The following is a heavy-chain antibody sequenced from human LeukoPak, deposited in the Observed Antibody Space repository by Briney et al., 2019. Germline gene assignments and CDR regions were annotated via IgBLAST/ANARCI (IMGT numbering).Heavy chain of an antibody. Sequence: SETLSLTCTVSGGSISSYYWNWIRKPPGKGLEWIGSIYYSGNTKYNPSLESRVTISVDTSKNQISLKLSSVTAADTTIYYCASPITFGGVIVIPGAFDIWGQGTMVTVSS. D-gene: IGHD3-16*02. V-gene: IGHV4-59*01. CDR1: GGSISSYY. CDR3: ASPITFGGVIVIPGAFDI. CDR2: IYYSGNT. J-gene: IGHJ3*02.